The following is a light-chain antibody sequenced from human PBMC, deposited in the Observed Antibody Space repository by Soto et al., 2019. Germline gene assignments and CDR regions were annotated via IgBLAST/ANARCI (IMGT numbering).Light chain of an antibody. V-gene: IGKV3-20*01. Sequence: EIVMTQSPATLSVSPGERATLSCRASQTVRNNYLAWYQQRPGQAPRLLIYGASTRAAGVPARFSGSGSGTDFTLTISRLEPEDFAVYYCQQYGSSLWTFGQGTKVDI. CDR3: QQYGSSLWT. CDR2: GAS. J-gene: IGKJ1*01. CDR1: QTVRNNY.